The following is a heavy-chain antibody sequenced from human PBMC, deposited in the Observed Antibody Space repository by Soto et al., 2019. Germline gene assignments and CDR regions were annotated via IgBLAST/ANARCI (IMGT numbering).Heavy chain of an antibody. J-gene: IGHJ4*02. CDR1: GGSFSDNS. D-gene: IGHD3-22*01. CDR3: ARDRSDYYDSSGPEDY. V-gene: IGHV4-34*01. Sequence: SETLSLTCAVSGGSFSDNSWSWIRQPPGKGLEWIGEINHSGSTNYNPSLKSRVTISIDTSKNQFSLKLSSVTAEDTAVYYCARDRSDYYDSSGPEDYWGQGTLVTVSS. CDR2: INHSGST.